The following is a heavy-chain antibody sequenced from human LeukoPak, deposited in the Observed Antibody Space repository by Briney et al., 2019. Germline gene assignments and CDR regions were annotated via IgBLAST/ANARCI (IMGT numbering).Heavy chain of an antibody. CDR1: GFXVSSNY. Sequence: GGSLRLSCAASGFXVSSNYMSWVRQAPGKGREWVSVIYSGGSTYYADSVKGRFTISRDNSKNTLYLQMNSLRAEDKAVYYCARDKVYYYDSSGYSYYWYFDLWGRGTLVTVSS. V-gene: IGHV3-66*01. J-gene: IGHJ2*01. CDR3: ARDKVYYYDSSGYSYYWYFDL. D-gene: IGHD3-22*01. CDR2: IYSGGST.